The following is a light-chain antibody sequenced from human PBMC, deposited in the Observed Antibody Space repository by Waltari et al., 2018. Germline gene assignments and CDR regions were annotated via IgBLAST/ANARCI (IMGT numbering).Light chain of an antibody. Sequence: QSALTQPASVSGSPGQSITISCTGTSSDVGNYNLVSWYQQYPGKAPKVMIYDDNRRPSVVSDRFSGSKSCNTASLTISGVQAEDEADYYCCSYAGSYTWVFGGGTKLTVL. V-gene: IGLV2-23*01. CDR2: DDN. CDR3: CSYAGSYTWV. J-gene: IGLJ3*02. CDR1: SSDVGNYNL.